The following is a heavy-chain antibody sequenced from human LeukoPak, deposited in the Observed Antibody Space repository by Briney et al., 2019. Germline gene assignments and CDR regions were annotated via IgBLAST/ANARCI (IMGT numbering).Heavy chain of an antibody. V-gene: IGHV3-20*04. CDR2: INWNGGST. D-gene: IGHD4-23*01. CDR3: ARDPYGGTEDY. J-gene: IGHJ4*02. Sequence: PGGSLRLSCAASGFTFSSYSMNWVRQAPGKGLEWVSGINWNGGSTGYADSVKGRFTISRDNAKNSLYLQMNSLRAEDTALYYCARDPYGGTEDYWGQGTLVTVSS. CDR1: GFTFSSYS.